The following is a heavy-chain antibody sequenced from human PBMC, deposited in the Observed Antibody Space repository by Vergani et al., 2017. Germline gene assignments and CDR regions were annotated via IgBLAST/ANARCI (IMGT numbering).Heavy chain of an antibody. J-gene: IGHJ4*02. V-gene: IGHV3-23*04. Sequence: VRLVESGGALLQPGGSLRLSCEASGFSFPGYAMTWFRQAPGKGLEWVSSVSGSSATPYYADSVKGRFIISRDNSKNTLHLQMNSLRADDTAVYYCTKGSRGYTGYFFDYWGQGTLATVSS. CDR1: GFSFPGYA. CDR2: VSGSSATP. D-gene: IGHD5-12*01. CDR3: TKGSRGYTGYFFDY.